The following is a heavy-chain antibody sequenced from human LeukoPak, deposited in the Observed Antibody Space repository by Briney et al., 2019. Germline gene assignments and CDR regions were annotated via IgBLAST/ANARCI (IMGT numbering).Heavy chain of an antibody. CDR1: GFIFSSYA. V-gene: IGHV3-48*01. CDR3: AGAPHRSSGEEKGLNY. Sequence: PGGSLRLSCAASGFIFSSYAMNWVRQAPGKGLDWVSYVSSGGSPIYYADSVKGRFTISRDNAKNSLYLHMNSLRAEDTAVYYCAGAPHRSSGEEKGLNYWGQGTLVTVSS. J-gene: IGHJ4*02. D-gene: IGHD3-10*01. CDR2: VSSGGSPI.